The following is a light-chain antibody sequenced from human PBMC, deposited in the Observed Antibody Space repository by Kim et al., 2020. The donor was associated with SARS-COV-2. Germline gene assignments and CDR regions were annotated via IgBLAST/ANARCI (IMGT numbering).Light chain of an antibody. V-gene: IGKV3-11*01. CDR1: QSVSSY. J-gene: IGKJ4*01. CDR3: QQRSNWPPLT. Sequence: SPVERAPLSCRASQSVSSYLAWYQQKPGQAPRLLIYDASNRATGIPARFSGSGSGTDFTLTISSLEPEDFAVYYCQQRSNWPPLTFGGGTKVDIK. CDR2: DAS.